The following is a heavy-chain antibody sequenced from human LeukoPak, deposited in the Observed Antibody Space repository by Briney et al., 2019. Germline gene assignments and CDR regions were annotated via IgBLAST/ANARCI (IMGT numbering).Heavy chain of an antibody. D-gene: IGHD3-22*01. CDR3: AKDGDSSGYYYVLFFSSFDY. V-gene: IGHV3-23*01. Sequence: GGSLRLSCAASGFTFSSYAMSWVRQAPGKGLEWVSAISGSGGSTYYADPVKGRFTISRDNSKTTLYLQMNSLRAEDTAVYYCAKDGDSSGYYYVLFFSSFDYWGQGTLVTVSS. CDR2: ISGSGGST. J-gene: IGHJ4*02. CDR1: GFTFSSYA.